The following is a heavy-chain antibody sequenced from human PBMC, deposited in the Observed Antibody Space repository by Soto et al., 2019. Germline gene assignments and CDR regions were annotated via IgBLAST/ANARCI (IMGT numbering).Heavy chain of an antibody. CDR2: INHSGST. Sequence: SETLSLTCAVYGGSFSGYYWSWIRQPPGKGLEWIGEINHSGSTNYNPSLKSRVTISVDTSKNQFSLKLSSVTAADTAVYYCARGRGREYYYYYYGMDVWGQGTTVTVSS. J-gene: IGHJ6*02. D-gene: IGHD3-16*01. V-gene: IGHV4-34*01. CDR1: GGSFSGYY. CDR3: ARGRGREYYYYYYGMDV.